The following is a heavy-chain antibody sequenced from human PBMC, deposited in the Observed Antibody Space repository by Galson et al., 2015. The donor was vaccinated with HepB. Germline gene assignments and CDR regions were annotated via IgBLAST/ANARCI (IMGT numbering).Heavy chain of an antibody. CDR2: INAGNGNT. CDR1: GYTFTSYA. Sequence: SVKVSCKASGYTFTSYAMHWVRQAPGQRLEWMGWINAGNGNTKYSQKFQGRVTITRDTSASTAYMELSSLRSEDTAVYYCARDWVYSNYDFVWNWFDPWGQGTLVTVSS. CDR3: ARDWVYSNYDFVWNWFDP. V-gene: IGHV1-3*01. D-gene: IGHD4-11*01. J-gene: IGHJ5*02.